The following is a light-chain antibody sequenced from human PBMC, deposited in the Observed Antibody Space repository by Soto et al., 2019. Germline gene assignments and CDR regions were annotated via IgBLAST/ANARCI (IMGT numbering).Light chain of an antibody. J-gene: IGLJ1*01. CDR1: SSDIGAYNH. Sequence: QSALTQPASVSGSPGQSITISCSGSSSDIGAYNHVAWFQQFPGKTPKLVIYRVNDRPSGVSYRFSGSKSGNTASLTISGLQADDEADYYCISYTVSRSYVFGTGTMLTVL. CDR2: RVN. V-gene: IGLV2-14*01. CDR3: ISYTVSRSYV.